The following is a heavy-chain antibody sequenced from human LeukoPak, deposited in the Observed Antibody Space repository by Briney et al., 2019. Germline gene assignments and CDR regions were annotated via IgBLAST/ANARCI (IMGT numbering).Heavy chain of an antibody. CDR3: ARGGGSYSASDFDY. CDR2: INHSGST. Sequence: SETLSLTCAVYGGSFSGYYWSWIRQPPGKGLEWIGEINHSGSTNYNPSLKSRVTISVDTSKNQFSLKLSSVTAADTAVYYCARGGGSYSASDFDYWGQGTLVTVSS. D-gene: IGHD1-26*01. CDR1: GGSFSGYY. J-gene: IGHJ4*02. V-gene: IGHV4-34*01.